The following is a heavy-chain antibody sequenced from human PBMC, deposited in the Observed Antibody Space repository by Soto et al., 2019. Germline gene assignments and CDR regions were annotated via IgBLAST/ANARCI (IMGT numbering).Heavy chain of an antibody. Sequence: QSGGSLRLSCAASGFTFSSYEMSWVRQAPGKGLEWVSYFSSSGNAIYYADSVKGRFTISRDNAKNSLSLQMNRLRAEDTATYYCARVRNSAMIDYWGQGTLVTVSS. V-gene: IGHV3-48*03. CDR1: GFTFSSYE. J-gene: IGHJ4*02. D-gene: IGHD3-22*01. CDR2: FSSSGNAI. CDR3: ARVRNSAMIDY.